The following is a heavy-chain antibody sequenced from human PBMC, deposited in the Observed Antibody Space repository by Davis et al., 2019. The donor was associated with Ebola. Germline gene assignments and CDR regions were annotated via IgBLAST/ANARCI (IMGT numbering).Heavy chain of an antibody. D-gene: IGHD3-3*01. Sequence: GGSLRLSCAASGFTFDDYGMSWVRQAPGKGLEWVSGINWNGGSTGYADSVKGRFTISRDNAKNSLYLQMNSLRAEDTALYYCARSPRYDFWSGYLGNFYMDVWGQGTTVTVSS. V-gene: IGHV3-20*04. CDR1: GFTFDDYG. CDR2: INWNGGST. CDR3: ARSPRYDFWSGYLGNFYMDV. J-gene: IGHJ6*02.